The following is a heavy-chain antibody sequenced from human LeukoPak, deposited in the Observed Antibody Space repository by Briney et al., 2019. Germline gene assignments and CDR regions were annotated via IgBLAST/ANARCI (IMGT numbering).Heavy chain of an antibody. CDR1: GGSISSSY. V-gene: IGHV4-59*01. CDR3: ARHGVPYSGSYGNAFDI. Sequence: PSETLSLTCTVSGGSISSSYWSWVRQPPGKGLEWVGYISHSGSTNYNPSLQSRLTISIDASKHQFYVKLSSVTAADTAVYYCARHGVPYSGSYGNAFDIWGQGTMVTVSS. J-gene: IGHJ3*02. D-gene: IGHD1-26*01. CDR2: ISHSGST.